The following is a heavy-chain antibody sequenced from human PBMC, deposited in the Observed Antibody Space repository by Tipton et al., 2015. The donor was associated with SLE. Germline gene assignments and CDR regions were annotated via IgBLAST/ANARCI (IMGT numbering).Heavy chain of an antibody. CDR1: GGSISSHY. J-gene: IGHJ4*02. Sequence: TLSLTCTVSGGSISSHYWSWIRQPPGKGLEWIGSIYYSGSTYYNPSLKSRVTISVDTSKNQFSLKLSSVTAADTAVYYCARAGGFLQWLTGNFDYWGQGTLVTVSS. CDR2: IYYSGST. CDR3: ARAGGFLQWLTGNFDY. D-gene: IGHD3-3*01. V-gene: IGHV4-59*11.